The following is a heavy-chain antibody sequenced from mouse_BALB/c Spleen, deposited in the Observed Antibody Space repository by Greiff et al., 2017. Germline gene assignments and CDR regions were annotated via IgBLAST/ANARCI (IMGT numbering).Heavy chain of an antibody. J-gene: IGHJ4*01. CDR2: ISSGGSYT. Sequence: EVKVVESGGGLVKPGGSLKLSCAASGFTFSSYAMSWVRQSPEKRLEWVAEISSGGSYTYYPDTVTGRFTISRDNAKNTLYLEMSSLRSEDTAMYYCARDGYRYDDGDYYAMDYWGQGTSVTVSS. V-gene: IGHV5-9-4*01. CDR3: ARDGYRYDDGDYYAMDY. D-gene: IGHD2-14*01. CDR1: GFTFSSYA.